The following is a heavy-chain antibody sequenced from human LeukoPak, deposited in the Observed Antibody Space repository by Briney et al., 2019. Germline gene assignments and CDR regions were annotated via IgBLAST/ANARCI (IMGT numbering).Heavy chain of an antibody. D-gene: IGHD2-15*01. CDR3: ARDRFAIVVVVAATWGRNDSNYYYYYYGMDV. J-gene: IGHJ6*02. V-gene: IGHV1-8*01. CDR1: GYTFTSYD. CDR2: MNPNSGNT. Sequence: ASVKVSCKASGYTFTSYDINWVRQATGQGLGWMGWMNPNSGNTGYAQKFQGRVTMTRNTSISTAYMELSSLRSEDTAVYYCARDRFAIVVVVAATWGRNDSNYYYYYYGMDVWGQGTTVTVSS.